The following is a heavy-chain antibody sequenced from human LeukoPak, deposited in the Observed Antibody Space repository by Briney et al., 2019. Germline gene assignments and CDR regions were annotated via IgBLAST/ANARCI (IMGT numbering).Heavy chain of an antibody. CDR1: GFSLSTNG. CDR2: ISYDGSSK. Sequence: PWGSLRLSCAASGFSLSTNGMHWVCQAPGKGLEWVAVISYDGSSKYFADSVKGRFTISRDSSKNTLYLQMNSLRTEDTAVYYCAKDSPDHYFDYWGQGTLVTVSS. D-gene: IGHD3-10*01. CDR3: AKDSPDHYFDY. J-gene: IGHJ4*02. V-gene: IGHV3-30*18.